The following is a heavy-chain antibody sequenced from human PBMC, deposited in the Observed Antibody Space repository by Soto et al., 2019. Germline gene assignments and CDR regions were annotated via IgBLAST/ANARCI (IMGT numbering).Heavy chain of an antibody. CDR1: GGSISGDYYH. Sequence: QVQLQQSGPGLVKPSQTLSLTCTVSGGSISGDYYHWTWIRQSPGKGLEGIGYIHFSGSVLYNPSFKSRPTISVDTSKNQFSLHLRSVTAADTAVYFCAREDDGGDRDYYGLDVWGQGTTVTVSS. CDR2: IHFSGSV. D-gene: IGHD2-21*02. V-gene: IGHV4-30-4*08. CDR3: AREDDGGDRDYYGLDV. J-gene: IGHJ6*02.